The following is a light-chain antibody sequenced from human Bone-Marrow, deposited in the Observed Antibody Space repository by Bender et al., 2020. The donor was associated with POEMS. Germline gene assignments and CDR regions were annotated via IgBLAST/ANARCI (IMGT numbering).Light chain of an antibody. CDR3: NSYAGSDNVV. J-gene: IGLJ2*01. Sequence: SYVLTQPPSVSVTPGQTARIACGGNNIGSKSVHWYQQKPGQAPVLVVYDDSDRPSGIPERFSGSNSGNTASLTVSGLQVEDEADYYCNSYAGSDNVVFGGGTKLTVL. CDR2: DDS. CDR1: NIGSKS. V-gene: IGLV3-21*02.